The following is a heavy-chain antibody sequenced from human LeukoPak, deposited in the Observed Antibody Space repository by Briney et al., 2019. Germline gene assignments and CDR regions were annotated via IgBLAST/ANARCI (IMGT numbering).Heavy chain of an antibody. J-gene: IGHJ6*03. V-gene: IGHV4-34*01. CDR1: GGSFSGYY. CDR3: ARAPHYGGDPIYYYYYMDV. D-gene: IGHD4-23*01. Sequence: SETLSLTCAVYGGSFSGYYWGWIRQSPGKGLEWIGSIYYSGSTYYNPSLKSRVTISVDTSKNQFSLKLSSVTAADTAVHYCARAPHYGGDPIYYYYYMDVWGKGTTVTVSS. CDR2: IYYSGST.